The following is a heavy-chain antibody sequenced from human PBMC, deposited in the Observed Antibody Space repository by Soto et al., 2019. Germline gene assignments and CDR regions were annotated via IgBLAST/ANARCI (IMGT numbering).Heavy chain of an antibody. V-gene: IGHV3-74*01. CDR1: RLTFNTYW. CDR2: INGDGSST. Sequence: GGSLRLSCAVSRLTFNTYWMHWVRQAPGKGLVWVSRINGDGSSTHYADSVKGRFTISRGNAKNTLYLQMTSLRAEDTAVYFCVSPGSYRTEFYFDYWGQGTLVTVSS. J-gene: IGHJ4*02. D-gene: IGHD3-16*01. CDR3: VSPGSYRTEFYFDY.